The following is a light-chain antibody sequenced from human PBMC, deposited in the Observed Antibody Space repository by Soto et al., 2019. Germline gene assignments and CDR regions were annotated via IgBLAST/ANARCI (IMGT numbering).Light chain of an antibody. Sequence: QLVLTQPPSASGTPGQRVTISCSGNSSNIGRDTVNWYQQLPGAAPKLLIYNSNQRPSGVPDRFSGSKSGTSASLAISGLQSEDEADYYCASWDDGLNVGVFGGGTKLTVL. J-gene: IGLJ3*02. V-gene: IGLV1-44*01. CDR3: ASWDDGLNVGV. CDR2: NSN. CDR1: SSNIGRDT.